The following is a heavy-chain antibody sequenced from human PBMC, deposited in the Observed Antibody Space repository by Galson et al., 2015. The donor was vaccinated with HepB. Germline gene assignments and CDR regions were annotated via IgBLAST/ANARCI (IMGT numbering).Heavy chain of an antibody. D-gene: IGHD6-19*01. Sequence: SLRLSCAASGFTVSSNYMSWVRQAPGKGLEWVSVIYSGGSTYYADSVKGRFTISRDNSKNTLYLQMNSLRAEDTAVYYCARDHLVAVAGEPTYYFDYWGQGTLVTVSS. CDR2: IYSGGST. CDR3: ARDHLVAVAGEPTYYFDY. J-gene: IGHJ4*02. CDR1: GFTVSSNY. V-gene: IGHV3-66*02.